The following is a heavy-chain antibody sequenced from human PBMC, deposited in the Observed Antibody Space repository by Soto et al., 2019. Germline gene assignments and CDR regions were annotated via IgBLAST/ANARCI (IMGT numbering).Heavy chain of an antibody. D-gene: IGHD3-16*01. CDR3: ARAGSSIGARDPDYYGMDV. Sequence: QVQLVQSGAEVKKPGASVKVSCKASGYTFTSYYMHWVRQAPGQGLEWMGIINPSGGSTSYAQKFQGRVTMTRDTSTSTVYMELSSLRSEDTAVYYCARAGSSIGARDPDYYGMDVWGQGTTVTVSS. CDR2: INPSGGST. CDR1: GYTFTSYY. V-gene: IGHV1-46*01. J-gene: IGHJ6*02.